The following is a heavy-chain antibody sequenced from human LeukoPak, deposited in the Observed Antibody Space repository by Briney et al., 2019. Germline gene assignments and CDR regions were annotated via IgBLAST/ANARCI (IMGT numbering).Heavy chain of an antibody. CDR2: INHSGST. CDR1: GGSFSGYY. V-gene: IGHV4-34*01. Sequence: SETLSLTCAVYGGSFSGYYWSWIRQPPGKGLEWIGEINHSGSTNYNPSLKSRVTISVDTSKNQFSLKLSSVTAADTAVYYCARGMYYFDYWGQGTLITVSS. J-gene: IGHJ4*02. CDR3: ARGMYYFDY.